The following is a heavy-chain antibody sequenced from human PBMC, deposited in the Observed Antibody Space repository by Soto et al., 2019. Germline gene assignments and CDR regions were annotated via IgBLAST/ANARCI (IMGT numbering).Heavy chain of an antibody. CDR1: GYTFTSYA. V-gene: IGHV7-4-1*01. D-gene: IGHD3-10*01. CDR3: ARGGPEMATMVPNY. J-gene: IGHJ4*02. CDR2: INTNTGNP. Sequence: GASVTVSCKASGYTFTSYAMNWVRQAPGQGLEWMGWINTNTGNPTYAQGFTGRFVFSLDTSVSTAYLQICSLKAEDTAVYYCARGGPEMATMVPNYWGQGTLVTVSS.